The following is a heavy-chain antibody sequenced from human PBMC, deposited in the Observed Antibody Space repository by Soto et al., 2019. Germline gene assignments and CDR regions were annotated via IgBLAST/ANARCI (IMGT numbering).Heavy chain of an antibody. V-gene: IGHV3-9*01. D-gene: IGHD6-6*01. Sequence: GGSLRLSCAASRFTVDDYAMHWVRHAPRKGLEWVSGISWNSGSIGYADSVKGRFTISRDNAKNSLYLQMNSLRAEDTALYYFAKDAYSSSSLVPWFDLWGQGTLVTVSS. CDR2: ISWNSGSI. CDR3: AKDAYSSSSLVPWFDL. J-gene: IGHJ5*02. CDR1: RFTVDDYA.